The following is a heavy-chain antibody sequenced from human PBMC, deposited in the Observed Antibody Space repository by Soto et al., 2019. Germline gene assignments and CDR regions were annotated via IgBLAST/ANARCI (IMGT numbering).Heavy chain of an antibody. D-gene: IGHD3-9*01. CDR3: VREDILGVRSFDY. V-gene: IGHV3-48*02. Sequence: GGSLRLSXAASGFTFSGYSVNWVRRAPGKGLEWVSYISSGSKTIYYTDSVKGRFTVSRDNAKNSQYLQMNSLRDEDTAVYYCVREDILGVRSFDYWGQGTLVTVSS. J-gene: IGHJ4*02. CDR1: GFTFSGYS. CDR2: ISSGSKTI.